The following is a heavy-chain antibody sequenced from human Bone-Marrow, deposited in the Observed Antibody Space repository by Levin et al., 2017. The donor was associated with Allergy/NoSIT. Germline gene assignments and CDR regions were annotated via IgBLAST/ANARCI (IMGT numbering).Heavy chain of an antibody. CDR3: AKEITYSSSWYWFSGFDY. Sequence: GGSLRLSCAASGFTFSSYAMSWVRQAPGKGLEWVSAISGSGGSTYYADSVKGRFTISRDNSKNTLYLQMNSLRAEDTAVYYCAKEITYSSSWYWFSGFDYWGQGTLVTVSS. CDR1: GFTFSSYA. V-gene: IGHV3-23*01. CDR2: ISGSGGST. D-gene: IGHD6-13*01. J-gene: IGHJ4*02.